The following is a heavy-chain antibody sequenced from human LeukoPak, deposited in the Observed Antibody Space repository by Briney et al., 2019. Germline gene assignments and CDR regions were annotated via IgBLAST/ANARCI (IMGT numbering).Heavy chain of an antibody. Sequence: SETLSLTCTDSGASISSYYWNWIRQPPGKGLEWIGYIYYSGSTNYNPSLKSRVTISVDTSKNQFSLKLSSVTAADTAVYYCARVGILYPGDYYYGMDVWGQGTTVTVSS. CDR1: GASISSYY. CDR3: ARVGILYPGDYYYGMDV. J-gene: IGHJ6*02. D-gene: IGHD2-8*01. V-gene: IGHV4-59*01. CDR2: IYYSGST.